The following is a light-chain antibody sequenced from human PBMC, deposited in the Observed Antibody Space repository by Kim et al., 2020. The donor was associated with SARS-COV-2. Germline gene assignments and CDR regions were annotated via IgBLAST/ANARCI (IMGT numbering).Light chain of an antibody. Sequence: SYELTQPPSVSVSPGQTASITCSGDKLGDKYACWHQQKPGQSPVLVIYQDSKRPSGIPVRFSGSNSGNTATLTISGTQAMDEADYCCQAWDSSTVVFGGGTQLTVL. CDR2: QDS. J-gene: IGLJ2*01. CDR3: QAWDSSTVV. V-gene: IGLV3-1*01. CDR1: KLGDKY.